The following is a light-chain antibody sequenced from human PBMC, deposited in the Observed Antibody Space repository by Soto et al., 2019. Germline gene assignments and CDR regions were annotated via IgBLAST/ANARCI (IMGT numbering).Light chain of an antibody. V-gene: IGKV3-11*01. CDR3: QQRSNWPPLT. Sequence: EIVLTQSPATLSLSPGERATLSCRASQSVSSCLAWYQQKPGQAPMLLIFDASNRATGIPARFSGSGSGTDFTLTISSLEPEDCAVYYCQQRSNWPPLTFGGGTKVEIK. CDR1: QSVSSC. J-gene: IGKJ4*01. CDR2: DAS.